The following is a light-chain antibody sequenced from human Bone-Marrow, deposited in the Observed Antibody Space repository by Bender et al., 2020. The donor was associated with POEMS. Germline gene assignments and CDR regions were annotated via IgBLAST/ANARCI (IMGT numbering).Light chain of an antibody. CDR1: KLGDTY. Sequence: SYELTQPPSVSVSPGQTASITCSGDKLGDTYTCWYQQKPGQSPVLVIYDDSDRPSGIPERFSGSNSGNTATLTISRVEAGDEADYYCQVWESSSDHHWVFGGGTKLTVL. CDR2: DDS. J-gene: IGLJ3*02. CDR3: QVWESSSDHHWV. V-gene: IGLV3-1*01.